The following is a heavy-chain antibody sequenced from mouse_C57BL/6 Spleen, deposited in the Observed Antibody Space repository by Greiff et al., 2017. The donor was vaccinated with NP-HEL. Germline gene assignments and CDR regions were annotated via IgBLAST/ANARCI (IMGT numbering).Heavy chain of an antibody. D-gene: IGHD1-1*01. Sequence: EVQLQQSGPELVKPGASVKISCKASGYTFTDYYMNWVKQSHGKSLEWIGDINPNNGGTSYNQKFKGKATLTVDKSSSNAYMELRSLTSEDSAVYYCARSYGKADFDYWGQGTTLTVSS. CDR3: ARSYGKADFDY. CDR2: INPNNGGT. V-gene: IGHV1-26*01. J-gene: IGHJ2*01. CDR1: GYTFTDYY.